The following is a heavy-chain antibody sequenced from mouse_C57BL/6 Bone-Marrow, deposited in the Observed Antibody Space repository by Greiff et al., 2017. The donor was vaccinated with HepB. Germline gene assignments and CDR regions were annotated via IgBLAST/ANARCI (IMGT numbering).Heavy chain of an antibody. CDR1: GFTFSSYG. V-gene: IGHV5-6*01. Sequence: EVKLVESGGDLVKPGGSLKLSCAASGFTFSSYGMSWVRQTPDKRLEWVATISSGGSYTYYPDSVKGRFTISRDNAKNTLYLQMSSLKSEDTAMYYCARQFFAYWGQGTRVTVSA. J-gene: IGHJ3*01. CDR2: ISSGGSYT. CDR3: ARQFFAY.